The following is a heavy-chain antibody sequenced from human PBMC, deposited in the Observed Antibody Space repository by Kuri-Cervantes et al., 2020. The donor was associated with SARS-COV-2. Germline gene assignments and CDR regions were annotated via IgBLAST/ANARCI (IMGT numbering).Heavy chain of an antibody. CDR2: IKQDGSEE. V-gene: IGHV3-7*01. Sequence: GESLKISCTASGFTFGDYAMSWVRQAPGKGLEWVANIKQDGSEEYYVDSVKGRFTISRDNAKKSLFLQMNSLRAEDTAVYYCARASFDFWSGYYTGYYYDYWGQGTLVTVSS. J-gene: IGHJ4*02. CDR3: ARASFDFWSGYYTGYYYDY. D-gene: IGHD3-3*01. CDR1: GFTFGDYA.